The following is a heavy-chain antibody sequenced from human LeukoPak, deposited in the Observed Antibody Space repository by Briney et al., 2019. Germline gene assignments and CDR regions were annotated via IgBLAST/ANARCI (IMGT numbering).Heavy chain of an antibody. Sequence: EASVKVSCKASGYTFTSYGISWVRQAPGQGLEWMGWISAYNGNTNYAQKLQGRVTMTTDTSTSTAYMELRSLRSDDTAVYYCARDAYYYDSSGFDYWGQGTLVTVSS. CDR3: ARDAYYYDSSGFDY. V-gene: IGHV1-18*01. CDR2: ISAYNGNT. J-gene: IGHJ4*02. CDR1: GYTFTSYG. D-gene: IGHD3-22*01.